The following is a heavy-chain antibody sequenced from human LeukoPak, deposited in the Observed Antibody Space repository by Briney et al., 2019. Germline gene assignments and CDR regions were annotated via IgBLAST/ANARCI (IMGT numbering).Heavy chain of an antibody. CDR3: ARDKISGWYLHIGDY. Sequence: GGSLRLSCAASGFTFSDYYTSWIRQAPGKGLEWVSYISSSGSTIYYADSVKGRFTISRDNAKNSLYLQMNSLRAEDTAVYYCARDKISGWYLHIGDYWGQGTLVTVSS. CDR2: ISSSGSTI. D-gene: IGHD6-19*01. J-gene: IGHJ4*02. CDR1: GFTFSDYY. V-gene: IGHV3-11*01.